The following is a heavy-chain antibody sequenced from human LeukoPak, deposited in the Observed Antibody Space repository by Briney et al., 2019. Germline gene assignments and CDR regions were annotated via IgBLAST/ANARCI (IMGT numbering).Heavy chain of an antibody. CDR3: AREVWYDILTGYYFDY. V-gene: IGHV4-4*02. J-gene: IGHJ4*02. Sequence: PSGTLSLTCDVSGDSISSSHWWSWVRQPPGKGLEWIGYIYYSGSTNYNPSLKSRVTISVDTSKNQFSLKLRSVTAADTAVYYCAREVWYDILTGYYFDYWGQGTLVTVSS. CDR2: IYYSGST. CDR1: GDSISSSHW. D-gene: IGHD3-9*01.